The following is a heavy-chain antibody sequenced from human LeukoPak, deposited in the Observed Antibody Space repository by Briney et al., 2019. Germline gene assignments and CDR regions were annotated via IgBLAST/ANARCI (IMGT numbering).Heavy chain of an antibody. V-gene: IGHV4-39*07. J-gene: IGHJ4*02. CDR3: ARYELSYGSGDY. CDR1: GGSISSSSYY. Sequence: SETLSLSCTVSGGSISSSSYYWGWIRQPPGKGLEWIGSIYYSGSTYYNPSLKSRVTISVDTSKNQFSLKLSSVTAADTAVYYCARYELSYGSGDYWGQGTLVTVSS. CDR2: IYYSGST. D-gene: IGHD3-10*01.